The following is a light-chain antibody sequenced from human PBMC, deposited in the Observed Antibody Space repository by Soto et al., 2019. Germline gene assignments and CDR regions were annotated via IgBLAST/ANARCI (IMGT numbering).Light chain of an antibody. V-gene: IGLV2-11*01. CDR3: YSYAGTYTFV. CDR2: DVT. CDR1: ANDVGGHNY. J-gene: IGLJ1*01. Sequence: QSALTQPRSVSGSPGQSATISCTGTANDVGGHNYVSWYQQHPGEAPKLLIYDVTERPSGVPDRFSGSKSGNTASLTISGLQTEDEADYYCYSYAGTYTFVFGTGTKLTAL.